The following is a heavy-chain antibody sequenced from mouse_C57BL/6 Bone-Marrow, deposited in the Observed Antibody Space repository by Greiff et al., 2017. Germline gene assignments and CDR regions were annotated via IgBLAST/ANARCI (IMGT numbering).Heavy chain of an antibody. D-gene: IGHD1-3*01. CDR3: ARSWYLSWYFDV. Sequence: QVQLKQSGPELVKPGASVKISCKASGYTFTDYYLNWLKQRPGQGLEWIGWIFPGSGSPYYNDKFKGKSTLTVDQSSSTAYMLLRSLTSEDSAVYFSARSWYLSWYFDVWGTGTTVTVSS. CDR2: IFPGSGSP. CDR1: GYTFTDYY. J-gene: IGHJ1*03. V-gene: IGHV1-75*01.